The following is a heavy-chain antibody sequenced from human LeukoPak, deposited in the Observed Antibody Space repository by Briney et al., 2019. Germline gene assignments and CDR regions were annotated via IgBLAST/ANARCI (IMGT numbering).Heavy chain of an antibody. J-gene: IGHJ6*03. Sequence: SQTLSLTCTVSGGSISSGGYYWSWIRQPPGKGLEWIGEINHSGSTNYNPSLKSRVTISVDTSKNQFSLKLSSVTAADTAVYYCARETGSSRTNYYMDVWGKGTTVTVSS. D-gene: IGHD6-13*01. CDR3: ARETGSSRTNYYMDV. CDR1: GGSISSGGYY. V-gene: IGHV4-30-2*01. CDR2: INHSGST.